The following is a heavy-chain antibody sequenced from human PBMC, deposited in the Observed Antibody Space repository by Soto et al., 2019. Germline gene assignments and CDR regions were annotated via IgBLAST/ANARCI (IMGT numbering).Heavy chain of an antibody. CDR2: IYPGDSDT. D-gene: IGHD5-12*01. V-gene: IGHV5-51*01. CDR1: GYSFTIYW. Sequence: GESLKISCNGSGYSFTIYWIGWVRQMPGKGLEWMGIIYPGDSDTRYSPSFQGQVAISADKSISTAYLQWSSLKASDTAMYYCARLSGMATMAPGYFGYWGQGTLVTVSS. J-gene: IGHJ4*02. CDR3: ARLSGMATMAPGYFGY.